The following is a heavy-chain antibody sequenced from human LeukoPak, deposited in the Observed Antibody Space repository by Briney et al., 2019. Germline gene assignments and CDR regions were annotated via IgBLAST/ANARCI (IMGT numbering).Heavy chain of an antibody. CDR3: ARDLITVTKGFDI. CDR2: ISYIGST. D-gene: IGHD4-17*01. J-gene: IGHJ3*02. V-gene: IGHV4-59*11. CDR1: TDSFGSHY. Sequence: PLETLSFTCAVSTDSFGSHYWSWIRQPPGKGLEWIGYISYIGSTNYNPSLKSRVTISIDTSKNQFSLKLRSVTAADTAVYFCARDLITVTKGFDIWGQGTMVSVSS.